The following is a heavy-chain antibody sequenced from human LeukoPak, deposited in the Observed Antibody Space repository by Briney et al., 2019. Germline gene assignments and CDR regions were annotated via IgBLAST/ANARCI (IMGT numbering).Heavy chain of an antibody. CDR1: GFTFSSYA. J-gene: IGHJ4*02. V-gene: IGHV3-23*01. CDR2: ISGPAGSW. Sequence: GGSLRLSCAASGFTFSSYAMSWVRQAPGKGVEWVSAISGPAGSWDYADSVKGRFTISRDNSKNTLFLQMNSLRAEDTAIYYCAKKVGLVSAPLYYFDVWGQGTLVTVSS. CDR3: AKKVGLVSAPLYYFDV. D-gene: IGHD5/OR15-5a*01.